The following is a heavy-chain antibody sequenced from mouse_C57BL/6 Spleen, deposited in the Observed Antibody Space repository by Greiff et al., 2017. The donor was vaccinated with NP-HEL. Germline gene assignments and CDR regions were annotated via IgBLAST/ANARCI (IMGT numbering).Heavy chain of an antibody. CDR2: INPNNGGT. V-gene: IGHV1-26*01. CDR1: GYTFTDYY. Sequence: EVQLQQSGPELVKPGASVKISCKASGYTFTDYYMNWVKQSHGKSLEWIGDINPNNGGTSYNQKFKGKTTLTVDKSSSTAYMELRSLTSEDSAVYYCARSAYCGSSYDFDYWGQGTTLTVSS. J-gene: IGHJ2*01. D-gene: IGHD1-1*01. CDR3: ARSAYCGSSYDFDY.